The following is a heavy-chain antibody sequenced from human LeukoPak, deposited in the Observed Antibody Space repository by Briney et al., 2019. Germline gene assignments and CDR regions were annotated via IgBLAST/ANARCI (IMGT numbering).Heavy chain of an antibody. D-gene: IGHD5-12*01. CDR1: GGTFSSYA. Sequence: VASVKVSCKASGGTFSSYAISWVRQAPGQGLEWMGGIIPIFGTANYAQKFQGRVTITTDESTSTAYMELSSLRSEDTAVYYCARGPFVGYSGHDYVDYWGQGTLVTVSS. J-gene: IGHJ4*02. V-gene: IGHV1-69*05. CDR3: ARGPFVGYSGHDYVDY. CDR2: IIPIFGTA.